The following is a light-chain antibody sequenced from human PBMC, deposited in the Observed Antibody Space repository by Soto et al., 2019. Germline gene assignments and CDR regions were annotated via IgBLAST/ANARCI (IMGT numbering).Light chain of an antibody. J-gene: IGKJ1*01. CDR3: QQYGTSLWT. Sequence: EIVLPQSPSTLSLSPGERSTLSCMASQSVSSYLAWYQQKPGQAPRLLIYGVSSRATGIPDRFSGSGSGTDFTLTISRLEPEDFAVYYCQQYGTSLWTFGQGTKVDIK. CDR2: GVS. V-gene: IGKV3-20*01. CDR1: QSVSSY.